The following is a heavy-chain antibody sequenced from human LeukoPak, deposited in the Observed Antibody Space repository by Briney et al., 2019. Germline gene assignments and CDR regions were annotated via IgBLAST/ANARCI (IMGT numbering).Heavy chain of an antibody. CDR3: ARLGETAYKWFDP. CDR1: GGSISSYY. Sequence: SETLSLTCTVSGGSISSYYWSWVRQPAGKGLQWIGRIYSSGNTNYNPSLKSRVTMSVDTSKNQFSLNLSSVTAADTAVYYCARLGETAYKWFDPCGQGSLVTVSS. D-gene: IGHD2-21*01. J-gene: IGHJ5*02. V-gene: IGHV4-4*07. CDR2: IYSSGNT.